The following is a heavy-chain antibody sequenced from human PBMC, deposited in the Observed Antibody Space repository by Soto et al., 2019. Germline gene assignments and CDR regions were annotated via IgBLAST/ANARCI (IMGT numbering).Heavy chain of an antibody. CDR3: TKDRATHRNY. CDR2: ISSDGSNK. Sequence: GGSLRLSCAAPGFTFRNYVMHWVRQAPGKGLEWVAVISSDGSNKYYADSVKGRFTISRDNSKNTLYLQMNSLRIEDTAVYYCTKDRATHRNYWGQGTLVTVSS. D-gene: IGHD5-12*01. V-gene: IGHV3-30*18. J-gene: IGHJ4*02. CDR1: GFTFRNYV.